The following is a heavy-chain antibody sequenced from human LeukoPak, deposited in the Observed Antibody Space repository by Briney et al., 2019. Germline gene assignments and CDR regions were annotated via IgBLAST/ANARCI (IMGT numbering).Heavy chain of an antibody. J-gene: IGHJ4*02. CDR2: IYYSGTT. CDR3: ASIVVVPAAAPRDY. V-gene: IGHV4-39*01. CDR1: GGSISSTSYY. Sequence: SETLSLTCTVSGGSISSTSYYWGWIRQPPGKGLEWIGSIYYSGTTYYNPSLKSRVTISVDTSKNQFSLKLSSVTAADTAVYYCASIVVVPAAAPRDYWGQGTLVTVSS. D-gene: IGHD2-2*01.